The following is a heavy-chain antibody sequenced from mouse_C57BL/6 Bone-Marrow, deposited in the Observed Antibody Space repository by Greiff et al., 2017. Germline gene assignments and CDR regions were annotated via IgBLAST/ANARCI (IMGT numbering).Heavy chain of an antibody. V-gene: IGHV1-9*01. Sequence: QVQLQQSGAELMKPGASVKLSCKATGYTFTGYWIEWVKQRPGHGLEWLGEILAGRGSTNDNEKFKGKATFTADTSSKTAYMQLSSLTTEDSAIYYCEGWYYGSRAWGPGTLVTVSA. CDR1: GYTFTGYW. CDR3: EGWYYGSRA. D-gene: IGHD1-1*01. CDR2: ILAGRGST. J-gene: IGHJ3*01.